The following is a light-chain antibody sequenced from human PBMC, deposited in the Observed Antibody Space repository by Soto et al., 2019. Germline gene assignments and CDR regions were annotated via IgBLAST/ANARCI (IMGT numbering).Light chain of an antibody. Sequence: IQLTQSPSTLSASVGDRVTITCRASQRISSWLAWYQQKPGKAPKLLIYDASSLESGVPSRFSGSGSGTEFTLTISSLQPDDFATYYCQQYNSYWTFGQGTKVDIK. J-gene: IGKJ1*01. CDR3: QQYNSYWT. V-gene: IGKV1-5*01. CDR1: QRISSW. CDR2: DAS.